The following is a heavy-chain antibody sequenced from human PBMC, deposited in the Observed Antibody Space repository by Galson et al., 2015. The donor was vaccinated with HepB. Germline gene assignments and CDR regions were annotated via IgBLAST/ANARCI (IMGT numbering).Heavy chain of an antibody. V-gene: IGHV7-4-1*02. CDR1: GYTFTSYA. CDR3: ARDIYSSSWYTFEIYYFDY. D-gene: IGHD6-13*01. CDR2: INTNTGNP. Sequence: SVKVSCKASGYTFTSYAMNWVRQAPGQGLEWMGWINTNTGNPTYAQGFTGRFVFSLDTSVSTVYLQISSLKAEDTAVYYCARDIYSSSWYTFEIYYFDYWGQGTLVTVSS. J-gene: IGHJ4*02.